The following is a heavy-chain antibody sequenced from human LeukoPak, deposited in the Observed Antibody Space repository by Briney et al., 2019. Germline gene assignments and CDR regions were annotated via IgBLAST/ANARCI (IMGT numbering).Heavy chain of an antibody. V-gene: IGHV3-23*01. CDR1: GFTLSSYA. Sequence: AGGSLRLSCAASGFTLSSYAMTWVRQAPGKGLEWVSVISGSGGGTYYADPVKGRFTISRDNSKNTLYLQLNSLRVEDTAVYYCAKNRGAGYHYYYHMNVWGKGTTVTVSS. CDR3: AKNRGAGYHYYYHMNV. CDR2: ISGSGGGT. J-gene: IGHJ6*03. D-gene: IGHD2-15*01.